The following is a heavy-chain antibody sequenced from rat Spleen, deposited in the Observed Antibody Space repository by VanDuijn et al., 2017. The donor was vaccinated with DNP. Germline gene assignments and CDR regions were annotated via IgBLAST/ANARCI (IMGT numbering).Heavy chain of an antibody. Sequence: EVQLVESDGGLVQPGRSLKVSCAASGFTFSNYGMAWVRQAPTKGLEWVASISGSASSTSYRDSVKGRFTISRDNAKSTLYLQMDSLRSEETATYYCAREGDYGGYSAKFDYWGQGVMVTVSS. V-gene: IGHV5-29*01. J-gene: IGHJ2*01. CDR3: AREGDYGGYSAKFDY. CDR1: GFTFSNYG. D-gene: IGHD1-11*01. CDR2: ISGSASST.